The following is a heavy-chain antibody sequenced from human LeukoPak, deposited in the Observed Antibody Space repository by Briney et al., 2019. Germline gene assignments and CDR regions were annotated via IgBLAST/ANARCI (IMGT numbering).Heavy chain of an antibody. Sequence: PGGSLRLSCAASVFTFSSYAMGWVRQAPGKGLECVSAFSGSGGRTYYADSVKGRFTISRDNSRNTLYLQMNSLRAEDTAVYYCARAKKETAVSPPSFDYWGQGTLVTASS. D-gene: IGHD4-17*01. CDR3: ARAKKETAVSPPSFDY. CDR1: VFTFSSYA. V-gene: IGHV3-23*01. CDR2: FSGSGGRT. J-gene: IGHJ4*02.